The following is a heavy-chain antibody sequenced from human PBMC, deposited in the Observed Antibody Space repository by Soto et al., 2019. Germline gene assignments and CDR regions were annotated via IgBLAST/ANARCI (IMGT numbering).Heavy chain of an antibody. J-gene: IGHJ6*02. CDR3: ARHETVAPAAPYYYYYGMDV. D-gene: IGHD2-2*01. CDR1: GGSISSSSYY. V-gene: IGHV4-39*01. Sequence: SETLSLTCTVSGGSISSSSYYWGWIRQPPGKGLEWIGSIYYSGSTYYNPSLKSRVTISVDTSKNQFSLKLSSVTAADTAVYYCARHETVAPAAPYYYYYGMDVWGQGTTVTVSS. CDR2: IYYSGST.